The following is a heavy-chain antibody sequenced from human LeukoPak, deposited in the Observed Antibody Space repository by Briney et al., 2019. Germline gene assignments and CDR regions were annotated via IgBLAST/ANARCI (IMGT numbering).Heavy chain of an antibody. CDR2: INHSGST. CDR1: GGSFSGYY. CDR3: ARVTTLRRKSSGIDY. J-gene: IGHJ4*02. V-gene: IGHV4-34*01. Sequence: SETLSLTCAVYGGSFSGYYWSWIRQPPGKGLEWIGEINHSGSTNYNPSLKSQVTISVDTSKNQFSLKLSSVTAADTAVYYCARVTTLRRKSSGIDYWGQGTLVTVSS. D-gene: IGHD1-1*01.